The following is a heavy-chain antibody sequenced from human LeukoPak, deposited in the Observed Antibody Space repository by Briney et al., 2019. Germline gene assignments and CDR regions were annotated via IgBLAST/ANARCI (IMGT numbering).Heavy chain of an antibody. Sequence: SGGSLRLSCAASGFTFDDYGMSWVRQAPGKGLKWVSGINWNGGSTGYADSVKGRFTISRDNAKNSLYLQMNSLRAEDTALYYCARRKDGYNYMDVWGKGTTVTVPS. D-gene: IGHD5-24*01. CDR1: GFTFDDYG. J-gene: IGHJ6*03. CDR3: ARRKDGYNYMDV. CDR2: INWNGGST. V-gene: IGHV3-20*04.